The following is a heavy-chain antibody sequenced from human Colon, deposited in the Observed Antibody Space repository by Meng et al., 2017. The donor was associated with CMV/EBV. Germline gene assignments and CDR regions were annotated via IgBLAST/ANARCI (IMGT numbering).Heavy chain of an antibody. D-gene: IGHD4-23*01. Sequence: LVKVSRKASGGPFSDFSISWVRQAPGQGLEWMGGVIPIIGMTNYAQKFQGRVTITADKSTNTAYMELGSLTSEDTAVYFCARGLDSTTVVIRGFDSWGQGTLVTVSS. CDR1: GGPFSDFS. V-gene: IGHV1-69*10. CDR2: VIPIIGMT. J-gene: IGHJ4*02. CDR3: ARGLDSTTVVIRGFDS.